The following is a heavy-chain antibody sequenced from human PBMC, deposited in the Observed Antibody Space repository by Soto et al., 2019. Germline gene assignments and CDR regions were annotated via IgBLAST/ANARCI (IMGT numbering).Heavy chain of an antibody. CDR2: IWYDGSNK. CDR3: ARVPTSIAAQSAFDY. J-gene: IGHJ4*02. V-gene: IGHV3-33*01. CDR1: GFTFSSYG. D-gene: IGHD6-6*01. Sequence: QVPLVESGGGVVQPGRSLRLSCAASGFTFSSYGMHWVRQAPGKGLEWVAVIWYDGSNKYYADSVKGRFTISRDNSKNTLYLQMNSLRAEDTAVYYCARVPTSIAAQSAFDYWGQGTLVTVSS.